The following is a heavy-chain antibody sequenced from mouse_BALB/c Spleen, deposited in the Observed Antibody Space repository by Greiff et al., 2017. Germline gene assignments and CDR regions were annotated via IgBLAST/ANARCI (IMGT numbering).Heavy chain of an antibody. CDR1: GYSITSDYA. V-gene: IGHV3-6*02. D-gene: IGHD2-14*01. J-gene: IGHJ1*01. CDR2: ISYDGSN. Sequence: ESGPGLVKPSQSLSLTCTVTGYSITSDYAWNWIRQFPGNKLEWMGYISYDGSNNYNPSLKNRISITRDTSKNQFFLKLNSVTTEDTATYYCARGGDYRYDGYFDVWGAGTTVTVSS. CDR3: ARGGDYRYDGYFDV.